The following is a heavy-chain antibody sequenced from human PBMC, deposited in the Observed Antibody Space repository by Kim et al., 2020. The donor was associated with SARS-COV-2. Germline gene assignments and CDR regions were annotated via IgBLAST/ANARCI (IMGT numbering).Heavy chain of an antibody. J-gene: IGHJ4*02. Sequence: YNPHLKGRVTISVDTSKNQFSLRLSSVTAAGTAVYYCARREVGIYYFDYWGQGTLVTVSS. V-gene: IGHV4-39*01. CDR3: ARREVGIYYFDY. D-gene: IGHD2-21*01.